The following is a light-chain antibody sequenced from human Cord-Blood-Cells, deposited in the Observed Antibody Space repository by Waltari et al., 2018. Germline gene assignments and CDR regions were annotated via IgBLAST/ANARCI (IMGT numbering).Light chain of an antibody. CDR1: QSVSSSY. J-gene: IGKJ1*01. CDR2: GAS. V-gene: IGKV3-20*01. Sequence: ELVLTQSPGTLSLSPGERATLSCRARQSVSSSYLAWYQQKPGQAPRLLIYGASSRATGIPDRFSGSGSGTDFTLTISRLEPEDFAVYYCQQYGSSPTTFGQGTKVEIK. CDR3: QQYGSSPTT.